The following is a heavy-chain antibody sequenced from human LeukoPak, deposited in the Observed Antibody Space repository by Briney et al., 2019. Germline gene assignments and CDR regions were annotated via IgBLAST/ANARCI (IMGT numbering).Heavy chain of an antibody. CDR1: GGSINSSSYY. Sequence: PSETLSLTCTVSGGSINSSSYYWGWIRQPPGKGLEWIGSIYYSGSTYYNPSPKSRVTISVDTSKNQFSLKLSSVTAADTAVYYCASRSRWVYDSSGYYFDYWGQGTLVTVSS. J-gene: IGHJ4*02. V-gene: IGHV4-39*01. CDR2: IYYSGST. D-gene: IGHD3-22*01. CDR3: ASRSRWVYDSSGYYFDY.